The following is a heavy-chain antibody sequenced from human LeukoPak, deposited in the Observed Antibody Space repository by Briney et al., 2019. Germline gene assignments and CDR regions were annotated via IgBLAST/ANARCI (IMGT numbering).Heavy chain of an antibody. D-gene: IGHD2-2*01. J-gene: IGHJ4*02. CDR3: VSFYETY. CDR2: INGDGSWT. CDR1: GDSW. Sequence: GGSLRLSCAASGDSWMHWVRQAPGKGLVWVSHINGDGSWTTYADSVKGRFTISKDNAKNTVYLQMNNLRAEDTAAYYCVSFYETYWGRGTLVTVSS. V-gene: IGHV3-74*01.